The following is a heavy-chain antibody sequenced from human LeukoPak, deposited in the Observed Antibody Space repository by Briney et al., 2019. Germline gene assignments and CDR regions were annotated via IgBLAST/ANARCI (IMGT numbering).Heavy chain of an antibody. Sequence: SETLSLTCTVSGGSISSSSYYWGWIRQPPGKGLEWIGSIYYSGSTYYNPSLKSRVTISVDTSKNQFSLKLSSVTAADTAVYYCARQESQQLPSVYYYYYMDVWGKGTTVTVSS. CDR3: ARQESQQLPSVYYYYYMDV. V-gene: IGHV4-39*01. CDR1: GGSISSSSYY. J-gene: IGHJ6*03. D-gene: IGHD6-13*01. CDR2: IYYSGST.